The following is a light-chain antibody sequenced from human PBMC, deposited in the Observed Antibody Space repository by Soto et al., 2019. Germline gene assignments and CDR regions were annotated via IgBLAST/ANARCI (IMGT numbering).Light chain of an antibody. Sequence: QSVLTSPASVFGSPGPSIPISCTGTRSDVGSYNYVSWYQHHPGKAPRLMIYASSNRPSGVSHRFSGSRSGNTASLTISGLQAEDEADYYCSSYTSGSTLYVFGTGTKVTVL. CDR1: RSDVGSYNY. V-gene: IGLV2-14*01. CDR2: ASS. J-gene: IGLJ1*01. CDR3: SSYTSGSTLYV.